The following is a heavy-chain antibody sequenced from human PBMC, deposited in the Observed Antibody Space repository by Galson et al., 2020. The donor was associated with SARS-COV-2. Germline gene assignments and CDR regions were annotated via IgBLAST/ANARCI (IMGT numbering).Heavy chain of an antibody. D-gene: IGHD1-1*01. CDR3: ARDVHLDYFDY. Sequence: DSVKVSCKTSGYTFTNHFMHWVRQAPGQGLEWMGIISPSGSNTSYAQKFQGRVTMTTDTSTGTVFMELRGLRSDDSAKYYCARDVHLDYFDYWGQGTLVTVSS. CDR2: ISPSGSNT. J-gene: IGHJ4*02. CDR1: GYTFTNHF. V-gene: IGHV1-46*01.